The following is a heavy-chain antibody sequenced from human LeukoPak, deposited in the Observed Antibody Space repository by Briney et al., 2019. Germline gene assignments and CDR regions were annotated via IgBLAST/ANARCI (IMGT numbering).Heavy chain of an antibody. Sequence: SQTLSLTCTVSGGSISSGGYYWSWTRQHPGKGLEWIGYIYYSGSTYYNPSLKSRVTISVDTSKNQFSLKLSSVTAADTAVYYCARHGGYDSSGQNAFFDYWGQGTLVTVSS. CDR1: GGSISSGGYY. J-gene: IGHJ4*02. CDR2: IYYSGST. CDR3: ARHGGYDSSGQNAFFDY. D-gene: IGHD3-22*01. V-gene: IGHV4-31*03.